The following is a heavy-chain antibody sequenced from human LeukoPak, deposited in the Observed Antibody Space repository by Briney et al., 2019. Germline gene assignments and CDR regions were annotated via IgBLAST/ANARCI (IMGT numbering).Heavy chain of an antibody. V-gene: IGHV3-23*05. CDR1: GFILSNSA. CDR2: IDTKGTRT. CDR3: AKAYWNYAFDI. D-gene: IGHD1-7*01. J-gene: IGHJ3*02. Sequence: GGSLRLSCAASGFILSNSAMTWVRQAPGKGLEWVSGIDTKGTRTYYADSVKGRFTISRDNSKNTLYLQMNSLRAEDTAVYYCAKAYWNYAFDIWGQGTMVTVSS.